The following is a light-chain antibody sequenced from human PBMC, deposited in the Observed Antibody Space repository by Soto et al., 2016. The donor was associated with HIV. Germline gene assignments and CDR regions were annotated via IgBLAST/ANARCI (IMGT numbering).Light chain of an antibody. J-gene: IGLJ1*01. V-gene: IGLV3-21*03. CDR3: QVWDSSSDHLYV. CDR2: DDS. Sequence: SYVLTQSPSVSVAPGKTATITCGGSNIGTKSVHWYQQKPGQAPVLVVYDDSDRPSGIPERFSGSNSGSAATLTISRVEAGDEADYYCQVWDSSSDHLYVFGTGTKVTVL. CDR1: NIGTKS.